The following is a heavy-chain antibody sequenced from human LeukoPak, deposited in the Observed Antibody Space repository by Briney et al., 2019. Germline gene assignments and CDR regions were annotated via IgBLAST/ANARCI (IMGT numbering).Heavy chain of an antibody. D-gene: IGHD6-6*01. CDR2: IYYTGST. CDR3: ARVPQYSSSSDCFDY. V-gene: IGHV4-39*01. Sequence: PSETLSLTCTVSGGSLSSSSYYWGWIRQPPGKGLEWIASIYYTGSTYYNPSLKSQITISVDTSKNQFSLKLSFVTAADTAVYYCARVPQYSSSSDCFDYWGQGTLVTVSS. J-gene: IGHJ4*02. CDR1: GGSLSSSSYY.